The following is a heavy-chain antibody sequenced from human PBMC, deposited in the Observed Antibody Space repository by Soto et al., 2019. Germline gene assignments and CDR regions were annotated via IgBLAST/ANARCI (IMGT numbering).Heavy chain of an antibody. J-gene: IGHJ6*02. D-gene: IGHD3-10*01. CDR1: GFTFDDYA. Sequence: EVQLVESGGGLVQPGRSLRLSCAASGFTFDDYAMQWVRQAPGKGLEWVSGISWNSGSIGYADSVKGRFTISRDNAKNSLYLQMNSLRADDTALYYCAKEAITMVRGVISYYGMDVWGQGTTVTVSS. CDR3: AKEAITMVRGVISYYGMDV. CDR2: ISWNSGSI. V-gene: IGHV3-9*01.